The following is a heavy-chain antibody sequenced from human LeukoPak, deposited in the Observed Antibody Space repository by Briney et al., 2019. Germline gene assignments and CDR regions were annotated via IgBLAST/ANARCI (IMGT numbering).Heavy chain of an antibody. V-gene: IGHV4-59*13. CDR3: ARDRSGTYYTFDV. D-gene: IGHD1-26*01. CDR1: GGSIGSSF. J-gene: IGHJ3*01. Sequence: SETLSLTCSVSGGSIGSSFWNWLRLSPGKGLEWIGYISYSGRTNYSPSLKSRVTISIDTSKNQLSLTLTSVTAADTALYYCARDRSGTYYTFDVWGQGTMVSVSA. CDR2: ISYSGRT.